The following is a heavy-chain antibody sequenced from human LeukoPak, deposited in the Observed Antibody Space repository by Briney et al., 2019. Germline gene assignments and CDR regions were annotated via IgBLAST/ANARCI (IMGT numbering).Heavy chain of an antibody. V-gene: IGHV3-33*01. CDR2: IWYDGSNK. Sequence: GGSLRLSCAASGFTFSSYGMHWVRQAPGKGLEWVAVIWYDGSNKYYADSVKGRFTISRDNSKNTLYLQMNSLRAEDTAVYYCARDLSGSALGYYYYYMDVWGKGTTVTVSS. CDR1: GFTFSSYG. D-gene: IGHD1-26*01. CDR3: ARDLSGSALGYYYYYMDV. J-gene: IGHJ6*03.